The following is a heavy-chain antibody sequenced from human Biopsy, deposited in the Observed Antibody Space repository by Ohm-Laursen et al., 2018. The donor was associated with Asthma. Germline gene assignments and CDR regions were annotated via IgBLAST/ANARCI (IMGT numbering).Heavy chain of an antibody. Sequence: SLRLSCAASGFVFSQARMHWVRQAPGKGLEWVAVISYDGNHKFYEDSVKGRFTISRDNSKNTLCLQMNSLRTEDTAVYYCAKRRGYSGHDNDYWGQGTLVIVSS. D-gene: IGHD5-12*01. CDR3: AKRRGYSGHDNDY. CDR2: ISYDGNHK. V-gene: IGHV3-30*18. J-gene: IGHJ4*02. CDR1: GFVFSQAR.